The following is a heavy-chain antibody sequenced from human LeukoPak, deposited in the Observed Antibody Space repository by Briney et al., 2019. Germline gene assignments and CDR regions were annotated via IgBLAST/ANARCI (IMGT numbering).Heavy chain of an antibody. CDR1: GGSISSHY. J-gene: IGHJ5*02. Sequence: SETLSLTCTVSGGSISSHYWSWIRQPPGKGLEWIGYIYYSGSTNYNPSLKSRVTISVDTSKNQFSLKLSSVTAADTAVYYCARGTSYYDFWSGYSQPINWFDPWGQGTLVTVSS. V-gene: IGHV4-59*11. D-gene: IGHD3-3*01. CDR3: ARGTSYYDFWSGYSQPINWFDP. CDR2: IYYSGST.